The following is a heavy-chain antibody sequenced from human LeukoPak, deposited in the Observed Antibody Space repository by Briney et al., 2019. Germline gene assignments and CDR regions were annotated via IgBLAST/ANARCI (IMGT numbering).Heavy chain of an antibody. CDR3: VRGGDIDFDY. Sequence: GGSLRLSCAASGYSFRTYDMHWVRQATGKGLEWVSSIASAGDTYYAGSVKGRFTISRENVKNSLYLQMHSLRDGDTAFYYCVRGGDIDFDYWGQGALVTVSS. CDR2: IASAGDT. J-gene: IGHJ4*02. CDR1: GYSFRTYD. D-gene: IGHD3-16*01. V-gene: IGHV3-13*01.